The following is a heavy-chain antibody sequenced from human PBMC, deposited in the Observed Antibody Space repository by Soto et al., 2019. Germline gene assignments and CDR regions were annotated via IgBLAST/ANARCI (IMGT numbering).Heavy chain of an antibody. J-gene: IGHJ4*02. V-gene: IGHV3-21*01. CDR1: GFTFREYS. D-gene: IGHD5-12*01. Sequence: GGSLRLSCTASGFTFREYSMSWVRQAPGKGLEWVSSITHSGTYVYYADSVKGRFTISRDSASNSLFLQMTSLRAEDTAVYHCARARGNEWYSDYWGQGTLVTVSS. CDR2: ITHSGTYV. CDR3: ARARGNEWYSDY.